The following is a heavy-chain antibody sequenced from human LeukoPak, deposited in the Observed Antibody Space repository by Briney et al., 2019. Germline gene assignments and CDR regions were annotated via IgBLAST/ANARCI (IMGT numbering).Heavy chain of an antibody. V-gene: IGHV4-34*01. J-gene: IGHJ4*02. CDR1: GGSFSGYY. CDR3: ARGSTAGGFDY. CDR2: INHSGST. D-gene: IGHD1-26*01. Sequence: SETLSLTCAAYGGSFSGYYWSWIRQPPGKGLEWIGEINHSGSTNYNPSLKSRVTISVDTSKNQFSLKLSSVTAADTAVYYCARGSTAGGFDYWGQGTLVTVSS.